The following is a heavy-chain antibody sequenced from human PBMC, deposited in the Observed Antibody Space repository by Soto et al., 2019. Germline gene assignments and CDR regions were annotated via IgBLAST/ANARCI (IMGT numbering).Heavy chain of an antibody. CDR2: IDTSGRAT. J-gene: IGHJ3*02. Sequence: EEQLVESGGGLVQSGGSLRLSCAASGFTFSSYSLSWVRQAPGKGLEWIAYIDTSGRATGYAESVKGRFAVSRDNARDISYLQVNSLRGEDTAVYYCARDFLTGDYREAFDIWGQGTMVTVSS. CDR3: ARDFLTGDYREAFDI. V-gene: IGHV3-48*01. D-gene: IGHD7-27*01. CDR1: GFTFSSYS.